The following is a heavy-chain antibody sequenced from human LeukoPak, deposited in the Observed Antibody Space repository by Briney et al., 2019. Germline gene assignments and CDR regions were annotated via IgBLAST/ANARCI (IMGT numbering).Heavy chain of an antibody. D-gene: IGHD3-9*01. V-gene: IGHV3-23*01. CDR3: AKDRTPVLRYFDWLSRYGMDV. CDR1: GFTFSSYA. Sequence: PTGGSLRLSCAASGFTFSSYAMSWVRQAPGKGLEWVSAISGSGGSTYYADSVKGRFTISRDNSKNTLYLQMNSLRAEDTAVYYCAKDRTPVLRYFDWLSRYGMDVWGQGTTVTVSS. J-gene: IGHJ6*02. CDR2: ISGSGGST.